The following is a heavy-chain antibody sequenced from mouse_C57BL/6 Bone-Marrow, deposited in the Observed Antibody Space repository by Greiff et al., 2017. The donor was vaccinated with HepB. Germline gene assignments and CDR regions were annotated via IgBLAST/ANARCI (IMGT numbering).Heavy chain of an antibody. CDR3: ARGITTVVATKGFAY. D-gene: IGHD1-1*01. Sequence: DVMLVESGGGLVKPGGSLKLSCAASGFTFSSYAMSWVRQTPEKRLEWVATISDGGSYTYYPDNVKGRFTISRDNAKNNLYLQMSHLKSEDTAMYYCARGITTVVATKGFAYWGQGTLVTVSA. V-gene: IGHV5-4*03. J-gene: IGHJ3*01. CDR2: ISDGGSYT. CDR1: GFTFSSYA.